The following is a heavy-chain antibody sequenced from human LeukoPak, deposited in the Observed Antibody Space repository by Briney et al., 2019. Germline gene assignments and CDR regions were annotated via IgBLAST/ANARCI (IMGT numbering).Heavy chain of an antibody. CDR3: ARSRSGSSWYFGSRVVLGYFQH. CDR1: GFTFTSSA. D-gene: IGHD6-13*01. CDR2: IVVGSGNT. Sequence: SVKVSCKASGFTFTSSAMQWVRQARGQRLEWIGWIVVGSGNTNYAQKFQERVTITRDMSTSTAYMELSSLRSEDTAVYYCARSRSGSSWYFGSRVVLGYFQHWGQGTLVTVSS. V-gene: IGHV1-58*02. J-gene: IGHJ1*01.